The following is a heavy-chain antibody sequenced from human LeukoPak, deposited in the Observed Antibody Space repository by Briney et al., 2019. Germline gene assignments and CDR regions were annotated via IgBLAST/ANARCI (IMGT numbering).Heavy chain of an antibody. Sequence: GASLRVSCKASGYTFTGSFIQWVRQAPGQGLEWMGWINPNSGGTNYAQKFQGRVTLTRDTSISTAYMQLSSLRSDDTAVYYCAREVSTGDCMNGVCHPFGYWGQGTPVTVSS. V-gene: IGHV1-2*02. CDR2: INPNSGGT. CDR1: GYTFTGSF. CDR3: AREVSTGDCMNGVCHPFGY. D-gene: IGHD2-8*01. J-gene: IGHJ4*02.